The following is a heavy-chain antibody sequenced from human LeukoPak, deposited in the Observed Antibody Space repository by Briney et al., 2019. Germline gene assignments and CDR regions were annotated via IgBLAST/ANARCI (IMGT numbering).Heavy chain of an antibody. J-gene: IGHJ4*02. Sequence: SETLSLTCTVSGGSISSSSYYWGWIRQPPGKGLEWIGSIYYSGSTNYNPSLKSRVTISVDTSKNQFSLKLSSVTAADTAVYYCARDDIAAAGFDYWGQGTLVTVSS. D-gene: IGHD6-13*01. CDR1: GGSISSSSYY. V-gene: IGHV4-39*07. CDR3: ARDDIAAAGFDY. CDR2: IYYSGST.